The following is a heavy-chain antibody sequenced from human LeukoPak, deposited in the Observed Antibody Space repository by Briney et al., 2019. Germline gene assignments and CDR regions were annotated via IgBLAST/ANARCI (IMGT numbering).Heavy chain of an antibody. CDR2: ISGSGGGT. CDR3: AKRGIVIRGILVLGFHKEASYFDS. J-gene: IGHJ4*02. Sequence: GGSLRLSCVVSGITVSNYGMSWVRQAPGKGLEWVSNISGSGGGTAYAESVKGRFTISRDNSKNILRLQMTSLRGEDTAIYFCAKRGIVIRGILVLGFHKEASYFDSWGQGTLVTVSS. CDR1: GITVSNYG. V-gene: IGHV3-23*01. D-gene: IGHD3-10*01.